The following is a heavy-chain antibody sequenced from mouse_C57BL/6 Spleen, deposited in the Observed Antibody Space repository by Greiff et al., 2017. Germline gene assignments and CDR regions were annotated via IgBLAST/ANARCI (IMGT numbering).Heavy chain of an antibody. CDR2: INPGSGGT. D-gene: IGHD2-5*01. CDR1: GYAFTNYL. Sequence: QVQLQQSGAELVRPGTSVKVSCKASGYAFTNYLIEWVKQRPGQGLEWIGVINPGSGGTNYNEKFKGKATLTADKSSSTAYMQLSSLTSEDSAVYFCARGGYSNYTYYWYFEVWGTGTTVTVSS. J-gene: IGHJ1*03. V-gene: IGHV1-54*01. CDR3: ARGGYSNYTYYWYFEV.